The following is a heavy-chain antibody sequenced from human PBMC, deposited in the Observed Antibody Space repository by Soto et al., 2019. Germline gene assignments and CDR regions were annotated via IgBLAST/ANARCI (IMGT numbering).Heavy chain of an antibody. CDR3: AGSIAAAGTLPFDY. V-gene: IGHV4-31*03. J-gene: IGHJ4*02. CDR2: IYYSGST. D-gene: IGHD6-13*01. CDR1: GGSISSGGYY. Sequence: PSETLSLTCTVSGGSISSGGYYWSWIRQHPGKGLEWIGYIYYSGSTYYNPSLKSRVTISVDTSKNQFSLKLSSVTAADTAVYYCAGSIAAAGTLPFDYWGQGTLVTVSS.